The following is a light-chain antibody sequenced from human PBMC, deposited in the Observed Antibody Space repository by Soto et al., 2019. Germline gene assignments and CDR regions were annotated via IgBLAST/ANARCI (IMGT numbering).Light chain of an antibody. CDR3: QSADSSGTWV. J-gene: IGLJ3*02. Sequence: SYELTQPPSVSVSPGQTARITCSGNALPKQYAYWYQQKPGQAPVLVIYKDSERPSGIPERFSGSSSGTTVTLTISGVQAEDEAAYYCQSADSSGTWVFGGGTKVTVL. V-gene: IGLV3-25*02. CDR2: KDS. CDR1: ALPKQY.